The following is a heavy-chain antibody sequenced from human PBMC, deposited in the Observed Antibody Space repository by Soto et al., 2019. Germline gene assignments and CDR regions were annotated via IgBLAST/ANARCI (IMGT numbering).Heavy chain of an antibody. V-gene: IGHV4-30-2*01. D-gene: IGHD6-19*01. Sequence: SETLSLTCAVSGGSISSGGYSWSWIRQPAGKGLEGIGYIYHSGSTCYDPSLKSRATISVERSKNQFSLKLSSVTAADTAVYYRARGISGWYYDNWFDPGGQGTLVTVSS. CDR2: IYHSGST. CDR3: ARGISGWYYDNWFDP. CDR1: GGSISSGGYS. J-gene: IGHJ5*02.